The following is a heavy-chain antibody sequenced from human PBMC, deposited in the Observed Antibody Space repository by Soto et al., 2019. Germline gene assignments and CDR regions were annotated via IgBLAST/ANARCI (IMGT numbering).Heavy chain of an antibody. CDR3: ARDRGSSRYYGMDV. D-gene: IGHD6-6*01. V-gene: IGHV3-20*04. CDR2: INWNGVST. CDR1: GFTFDEYG. Sequence: GGSLRLSCAASGFTFDEYGMSWVRQAPGKGLEWVSGINWNGVSTDYADSVKGRFTISRDNAKNSLYLQMNSLRAEDTALYYCARDRGSSRYYGMDVWGQGTTVTVS. J-gene: IGHJ6*02.